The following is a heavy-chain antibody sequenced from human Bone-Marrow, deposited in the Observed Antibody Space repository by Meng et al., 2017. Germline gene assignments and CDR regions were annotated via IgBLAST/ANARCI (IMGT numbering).Heavy chain of an antibody. D-gene: IGHD3-22*01. V-gene: IGHV1-18*01. Sequence: ASVKVSCKASGYTFTSYGISWVRQAPGQGPEWMGWISAYHGKTNYAQKLQGRVTMTTDTSTSTAYIELRSLRSDDTAVYYCSREEYYYDSSGSGLFDPWGQGTLVTVSS. CDR1: GYTFTSYG. J-gene: IGHJ5*02. CDR2: ISAYHGKT. CDR3: SREEYYYDSSGSGLFDP.